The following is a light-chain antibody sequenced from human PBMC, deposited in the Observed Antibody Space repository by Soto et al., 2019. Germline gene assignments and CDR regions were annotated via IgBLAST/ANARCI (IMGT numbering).Light chain of an antibody. CDR1: SSVVGGYNY. J-gene: IGLJ1*01. CDR2: DVS. V-gene: IGLV2-11*01. Sequence: QSALTQPRSVSGSPGQSVSISCTGTSSVVGGYNYVSWYQQHPGKAPKLMIYDVSERPSGVPDRFSGSKSANTASLTISGLPAEDEADYYCCSYAGSYTYVFGTGTKVTVL. CDR3: CSYAGSYTYV.